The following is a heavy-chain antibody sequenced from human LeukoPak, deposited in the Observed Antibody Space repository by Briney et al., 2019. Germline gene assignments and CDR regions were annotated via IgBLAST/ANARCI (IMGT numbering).Heavy chain of an antibody. CDR1: GGTFSSYA. J-gene: IGHJ4*02. CDR2: IIPIFGTA. D-gene: IGHD3-3*01. V-gene: IGHV1-69*05. CDR3: ARDRDFWSGYYAIGGFDY. Sequence: GASVKVSCKASGGTFSSYAISWVRQAPGQGLEWMGGIIPIFGTANYAQKFQGRVTITTDESTSTAYMELSSLRSEDTAVYYCARDRDFWSGYYAIGGFDYWGQGTLVTVSS.